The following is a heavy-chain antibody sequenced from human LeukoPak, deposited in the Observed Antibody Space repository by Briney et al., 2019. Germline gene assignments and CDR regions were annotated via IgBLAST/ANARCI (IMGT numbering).Heavy chain of an antibody. V-gene: IGHV4-38-2*02. CDR2: IYHSGST. CDR3: ARDEIAAAGGCDY. D-gene: IGHD6-13*01. J-gene: IGHJ4*02. CDR1: GYSISSGYY. Sequence: SETLSLTCTVSGYSISSGYYWGWIRQPPGKGLEWIGSIYHSGSTYYNPSLKSRVTISVDTSKNQFSLKLSSVTAADTAVYYCARDEIAAAGGCDYWGQGTLVTVSS.